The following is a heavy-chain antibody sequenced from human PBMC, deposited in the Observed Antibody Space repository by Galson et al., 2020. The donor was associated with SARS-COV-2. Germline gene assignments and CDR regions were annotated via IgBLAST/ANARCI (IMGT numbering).Heavy chain of an antibody. D-gene: IGHD4-17*01. CDR3: ARDSDYGDYQLENFHHYYCGMDV. CDR2: IYYSGST. Sequence: ASETLSLTCTVSGGSISSYYWSWIQQPPGKGLEWIGYIYYSGSTNYNPSLKSRVTISVDTSKNQFSLKLSSVTAADTAVYYCARDSDYGDYQLENFHHYYCGMDVWGQGTTVTVSS. J-gene: IGHJ6*02. V-gene: IGHV4-59*01. CDR1: GGSISSYY.